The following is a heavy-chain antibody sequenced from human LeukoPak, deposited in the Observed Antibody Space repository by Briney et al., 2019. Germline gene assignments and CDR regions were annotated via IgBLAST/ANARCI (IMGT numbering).Heavy chain of an antibody. CDR1: GYRFSSYW. J-gene: IGHJ2*01. V-gene: IGHV5-51*01. CDR2: IYPGDSDT. D-gene: IGHD3-22*01. Sequence: GESLKISCKGSGYRFSSYWIGWVRQMPGKGLEWMGIIYPGDSDTRYSPSFQGQVTISADKSISTAYLQWSSLKASDTAMYYCARLYSSDYYLDLRDWYFDLWGRGTLVTVSS. CDR3: ARLYSSDYYLDLRDWYFDL.